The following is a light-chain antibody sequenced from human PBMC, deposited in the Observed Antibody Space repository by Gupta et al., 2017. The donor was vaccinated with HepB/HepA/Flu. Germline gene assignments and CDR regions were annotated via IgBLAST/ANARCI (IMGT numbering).Light chain of an antibody. V-gene: IGLV3-1*01. J-gene: IGLJ3*02. Sequence: SYELTLPPPVSVSPGQTPTITGSGAKLGNTYASWFQQTPGQSPLLIIFQDSKRPSGITERFSRFKSGNAATLTISDTQPTDEADCCSQSWDGSSRVFGGGTKLTV. CDR2: QDS. CDR1: KLGNTY. CDR3: QSWDGSSRV.